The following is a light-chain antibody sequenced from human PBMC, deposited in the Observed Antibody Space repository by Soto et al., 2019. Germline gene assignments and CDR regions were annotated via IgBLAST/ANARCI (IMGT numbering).Light chain of an antibody. CDR1: SSDVGGYNY. CDR3: YSYTTSSTYV. CDR2: DVG. J-gene: IGLJ1*01. V-gene: IGLV2-14*01. Sequence: SVLTQPASVSGSPGQSITISCTGTSSDVGGYNYVSWYQQHPAKVPKLMIYDVGNRPSGVSDRFSGSKSGNTASLTISGLQAEDEADYYCYSYTTSSTYVFGTGTKVTV.